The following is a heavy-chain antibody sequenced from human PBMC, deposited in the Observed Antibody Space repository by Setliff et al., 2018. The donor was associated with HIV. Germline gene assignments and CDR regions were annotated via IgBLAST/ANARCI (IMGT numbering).Heavy chain of an antibody. CDR1: GYSFSKYG. CDR2: ISAYNGNT. Sequence: ASVKVSCKASGYSFSKYGISWVRQAPGQGLEWMGWISAYNGNTNYAQKLQGRVTMTTDTSTITAYMELRSLRSDDTAVYYCATSSRIYYYSYMDVWGKGTTVTV. D-gene: IGHD2-2*01. J-gene: IGHJ6*03. CDR3: ATSSRIYYYSYMDV. V-gene: IGHV1-18*01.